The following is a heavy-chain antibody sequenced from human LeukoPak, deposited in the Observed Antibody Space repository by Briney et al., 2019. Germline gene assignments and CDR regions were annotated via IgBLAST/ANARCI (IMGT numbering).Heavy chain of an antibody. D-gene: IGHD5-18*01. CDR3: ASSFTGYSYVVY. CDR2: IYYSGST. V-gene: IGHV4-59*01. Sequence: PSETLSLTCTVSGGSISSYYWSWIRQPPGKGLEWIGYIYYSGSTNYNPSLKSRVTISVDTSKNQFSLKLSSVTAADTAAYYCASSFTGYSYVVYWGQGTLVTVSS. J-gene: IGHJ4*02. CDR1: GGSISSYY.